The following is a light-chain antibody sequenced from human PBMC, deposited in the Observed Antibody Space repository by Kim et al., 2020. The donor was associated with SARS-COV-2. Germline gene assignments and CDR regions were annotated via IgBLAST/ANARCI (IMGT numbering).Light chain of an antibody. CDR3: QSYDNSLGGYV. Sequence: QSVLTQPPSVFGAPGQRFTISCTGSSSNIGAGYDVHWYQQFLGTAPRLLIYGSTNRPSGVPDRFSGSKSDTSASLAITGLQAEDEADYFCQSYDNSLGGYVFATGTKVTVL. CDR1: SSNIGAGYD. J-gene: IGLJ1*01. V-gene: IGLV1-40*01. CDR2: GST.